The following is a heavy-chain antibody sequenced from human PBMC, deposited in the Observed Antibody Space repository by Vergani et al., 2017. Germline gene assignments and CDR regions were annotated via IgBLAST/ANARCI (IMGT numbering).Heavy chain of an antibody. Sequence: EVQLLESGGGLVQPGGSLRLSCAASGFTFSSYSMNWVRQAPGKGLEWVSYISSSSSTIYYADSVKGRFTISRDNAKNTLYLQMNSLRAEDTAVYYCANGGLAARPGNYYYYYGMDVWGQGTTVTVSS. V-gene: IGHV3-48*04. D-gene: IGHD6-6*01. CDR1: GFTFSSYS. J-gene: IGHJ6*02. CDR3: ANGGLAARPGNYYYYYGMDV. CDR2: ISSSSSTI.